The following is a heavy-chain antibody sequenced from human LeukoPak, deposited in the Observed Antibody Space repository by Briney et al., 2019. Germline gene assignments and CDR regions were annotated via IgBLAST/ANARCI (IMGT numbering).Heavy chain of an antibody. D-gene: IGHD5-18*01. Sequence: SETLSLTCTASGGSISSSSYYWGWIRQPPGRGLEWIGSIYYSGSTYYNSSLKSRVTISVDTSKNQFSLKLSSVTAADTAVYYCARTFGYSYGYLDYWGQGTLVTVSS. CDR1: GGSISSSSYY. J-gene: IGHJ4*02. CDR2: IYYSGST. CDR3: ARTFGYSYGYLDY. V-gene: IGHV4-39*01.